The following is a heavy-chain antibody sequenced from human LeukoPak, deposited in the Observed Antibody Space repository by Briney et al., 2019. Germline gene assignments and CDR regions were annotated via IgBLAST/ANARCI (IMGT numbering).Heavy chain of an antibody. V-gene: IGHV4-34*01. D-gene: IGHD3-10*01. J-gene: IGHJ4*02. Sequence: GSLRLSCAASGLTFSSYAMCWVRQAPGKGLEWIGEINHSGSTNYNPSLKSRVTISVDTSKNQFSLKLSSVTAADTAVYYCARKLLPLGHFDYWGQGTLVTVSS. CDR2: INHSGST. CDR1: GLTFSSYA. CDR3: ARKLLPLGHFDY.